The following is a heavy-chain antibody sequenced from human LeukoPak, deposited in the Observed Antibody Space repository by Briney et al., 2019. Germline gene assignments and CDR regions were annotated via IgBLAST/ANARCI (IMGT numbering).Heavy chain of an antibody. Sequence: ASVKVSCKASGYTFTDYYIHWVRQAPGQGLEWMGWINSKTGGTNYAQKFQGRVTMTKDTSISTAYMDLSSLSSDDTAVYYCAREVDIWGQGTMVTVSS. CDR2: INSKTGGT. V-gene: IGHV1-2*02. J-gene: IGHJ3*02. CDR1: GYTFTDYY. CDR3: AREVDI.